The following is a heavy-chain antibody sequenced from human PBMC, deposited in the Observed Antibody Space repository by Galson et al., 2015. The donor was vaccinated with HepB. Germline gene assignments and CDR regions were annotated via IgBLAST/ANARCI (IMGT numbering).Heavy chain of an antibody. CDR3: ARGCSSTSCYV. V-gene: IGHV3-48*02. CDR2: INRDSSII. J-gene: IGHJ6*02. CDR1: GFTFSSYG. Sequence: SLRLSCAASGFTFSSYGMNWVRQAPGKGLGWVSYINRDSSIINYADSVKGRFTISRDNAKNSLYLQMNSLRDDDTAVYYCARGCSSTSCYVWGQGTTVTVSS. D-gene: IGHD2-2*01.